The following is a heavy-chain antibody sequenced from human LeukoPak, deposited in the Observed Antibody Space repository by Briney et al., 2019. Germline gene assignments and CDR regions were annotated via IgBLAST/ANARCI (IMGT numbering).Heavy chain of an antibody. D-gene: IGHD5-18*01. CDR3: ARDGYNYGLYYFDY. CDR2: IKQDGSEK. CDR1: GFTFSSYW. J-gene: IGHJ4*02. Sequence: TGGSLRLSCAASGFTFSSYWMSWVRQAPGKGLEWVANIKQDGSEKYYVDSVKGRFTISRDSAKNSLYLQMNSLRAEDTAVYYCARDGYNYGLYYFDYWGQGTLVTVSS. V-gene: IGHV3-7*05.